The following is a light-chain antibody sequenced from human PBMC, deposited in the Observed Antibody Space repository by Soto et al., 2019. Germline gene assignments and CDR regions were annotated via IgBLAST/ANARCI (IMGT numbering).Light chain of an antibody. CDR2: DVS. CDR3: HQRSNWPLT. J-gene: IGKJ4*01. V-gene: IGKV3-11*01. CDR1: QSVSSY. Sequence: EVVLTQSPDKLSLSPGGSATLSCRASQSVSSYLAWYQQRPGQALRLLIYDVSKRATGIPARFSGSGSRTDFTLTITSLEPEDFAIYFCHQRSNWPLTFGGGTKLEIK.